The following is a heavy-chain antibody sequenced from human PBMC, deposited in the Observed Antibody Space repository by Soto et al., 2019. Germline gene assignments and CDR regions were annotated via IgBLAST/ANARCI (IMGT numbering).Heavy chain of an antibody. V-gene: IGHV3-33*01. CDR1: GFTFSIYG. J-gene: IGHJ3*02. CDR2: IWYDGSNK. CDR3: ASDITETTVDAFDI. D-gene: IGHD4-17*01. Sequence: QVQLVESGGVVVQPGRSLRLSCAASGFTFSIYGMHWVRQAPGKGLAWVAVIWYDGSNKYYAASVKGRFTISRDNSKNTLYLKMNSLRAEDTAVYYCASDITETTVDAFDIWGQGTMVTVSS.